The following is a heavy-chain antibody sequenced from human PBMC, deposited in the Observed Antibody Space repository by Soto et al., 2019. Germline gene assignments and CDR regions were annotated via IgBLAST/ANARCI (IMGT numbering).Heavy chain of an antibody. D-gene: IGHD6-13*01. V-gene: IGHV4-61*05. Sequence: SETLSLTCTVSGGSISSSSYYWGWIRQPPGKGLEWIGYIYYSGSTNYNPSLKSRVTISVDTSKNQFSLKLSSVTAADTAVYYCAGEGRLGGGAAARYYYYGMDVWGQGTKVTVSS. J-gene: IGHJ6*02. CDR1: GGSISSSSYY. CDR2: IYYSGST. CDR3: AGEGRLGGGAAARYYYYGMDV.